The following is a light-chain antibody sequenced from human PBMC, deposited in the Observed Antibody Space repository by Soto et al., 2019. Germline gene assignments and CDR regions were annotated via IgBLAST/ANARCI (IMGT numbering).Light chain of an antibody. CDR2: DAS. CDR1: QSISSW. J-gene: IGKJ1*01. Sequence: DIQMTQSPSALSASVGDRVTITCRASQSISSWLAWYQQKPGKAPKLLIYDASSLEIGVLSRFSGSGSVTDFTLTNISLQPDDFATYYCKKYNSYSPWTFGQGTKVEIK. CDR3: KKYNSYSPWT. V-gene: IGKV1-5*01.